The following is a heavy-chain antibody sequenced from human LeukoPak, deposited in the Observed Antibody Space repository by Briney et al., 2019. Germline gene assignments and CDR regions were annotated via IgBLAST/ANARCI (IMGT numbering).Heavy chain of an antibody. CDR1: GYTFTRYG. CDR3: ARGGLGYCSSTSCYDPFDY. D-gene: IGHD2-2*01. V-gene: IGHV1-18*01. CDR2: ISAYNGNT. J-gene: IGHJ4*02. Sequence: ASVKVSCKASGYTFTRYGIIWGRQAPGQELEWMGWISAYNGNTNYAQKLQGRVTMTTDTSTSTAYMELRSLRSDDTAVYYCARGGLGYCSSTSCYDPFDYWGQGTLVTVSS.